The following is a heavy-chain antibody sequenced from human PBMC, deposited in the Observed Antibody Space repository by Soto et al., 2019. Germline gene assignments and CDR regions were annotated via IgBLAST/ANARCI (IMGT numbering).Heavy chain of an antibody. J-gene: IGHJ4*02. CDR3: ARRYGSCFDY. Sequence: QVQLQESGPGLVKPSETLSLTCTVSGGSISSYYWSWIRQPPGKGLEWIGYIYYSGSTNYNPSLXGXVXMXXDTSKNQFSLKLSSVTAADTAVYYCARRYGSCFDYWGQGTLVTVSP. V-gene: IGHV4-59*08. D-gene: IGHD5-18*01. CDR1: GGSISSYY. CDR2: IYYSGST.